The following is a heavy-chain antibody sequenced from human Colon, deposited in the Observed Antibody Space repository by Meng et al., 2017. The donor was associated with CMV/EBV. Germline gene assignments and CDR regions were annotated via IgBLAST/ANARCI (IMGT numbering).Heavy chain of an antibody. J-gene: IGHJ4*02. V-gene: IGHV3-21*01. CDR1: GLSSYN. D-gene: IGHD3-16*01. CDR3: ARGVYNYGYGCHFDY. CDR2: ISPTSTNI. Sequence: GGSLRLSCVASGLSSYNILWVRQAPGKGLEWVSSISPTSTNIFYADSVRGRFTISRDNAKNSLYLQMNSLRAEDTALFYCARGVYNYGYGCHFDYWGQGTPVTVSS.